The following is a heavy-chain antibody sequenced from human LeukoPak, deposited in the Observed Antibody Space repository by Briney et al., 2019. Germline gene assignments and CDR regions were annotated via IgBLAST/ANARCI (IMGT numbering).Heavy chain of an antibody. CDR3: ARDGFRYYDSSGYSAYNWFDP. J-gene: IGHJ5*02. D-gene: IGHD3-22*01. CDR1: GYTFTSYD. V-gene: IGHV1-8*01. Sequence: ASVKVSCKASGYTFTSYDINWVRQATGQGLEWMGWMNPNSGNTGYAQKFQGRVTMTRNTSISTAYMELSSLRSEDTAVYYCARDGFRYYDSSGYSAYNWFDPWGQGTLVTVSS. CDR2: MNPNSGNT.